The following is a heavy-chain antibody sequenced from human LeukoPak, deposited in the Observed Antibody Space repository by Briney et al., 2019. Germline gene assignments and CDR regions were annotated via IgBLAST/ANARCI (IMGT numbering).Heavy chain of an antibody. CDR2: IYHSGFT. CDR3: ARESWDTMVRGAVFDQ. V-gene: IGHV4-59*01. Sequence: PSETLSLTCTVSGGSISSYYWTWIRQPPGKGLGWIGYIYHSGFTNYNPSLKNRITISVDTSRNQFSLKLSSVSAADTAVYYCARESWDTMVRGAVFDQWGQGTLVTVSS. J-gene: IGHJ4*02. CDR1: GGSISSYY. D-gene: IGHD3-10*01.